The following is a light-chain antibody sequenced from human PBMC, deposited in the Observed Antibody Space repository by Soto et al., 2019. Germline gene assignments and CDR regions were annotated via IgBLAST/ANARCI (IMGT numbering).Light chain of an antibody. CDR2: EVS. Sequence: QSALTQPASVSGSPGQSSTISCTGTSSDVGGYDYVSWYQLHQGKAPKLMVFEVSNRPSGVSYRFSGSKSGNTASLTISGLQAEDEADYFCSSYSISTAYLFGTGTKVTVL. CDR1: SSDVGGYDY. J-gene: IGLJ1*01. CDR3: SSYSISTAYL. V-gene: IGLV2-14*01.